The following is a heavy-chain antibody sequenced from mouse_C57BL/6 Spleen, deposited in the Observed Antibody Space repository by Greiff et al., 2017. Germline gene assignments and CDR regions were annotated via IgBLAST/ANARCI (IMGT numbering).Heavy chain of an antibody. J-gene: IGHJ3*01. CDR1: GFTFSSYG. D-gene: IGHD2-4*01. CDR2: ISSGGSYT. CDR3: ARRDYDGAY. V-gene: IGHV5-6*01. Sequence: EVQRVESGGDLVKPGGSLKLSCAASGFTFSSYGMSWVRQTPDKRLEWVATISSGGSYTYYPDSVKGRFTISRDNAKNTLYLQMSSLKSEDTAMYYCARRDYDGAYWGQGTLVTVSA.